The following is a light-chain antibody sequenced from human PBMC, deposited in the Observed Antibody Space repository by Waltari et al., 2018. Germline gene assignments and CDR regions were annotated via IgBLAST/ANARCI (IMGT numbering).Light chain of an antibody. V-gene: IGKV4-1*01. CDR1: QSVLYSSYNKSY. Sequence: DIVMTQSPDSLAVSLGERATINCKSSQSVLYSSYNKSYLAWYQQRPGQPPKLLISWASTRESGVPDRFSGSGSGTDFTLTISSLQAEDVAVYYCQQFYDSLPYTFGQGTKLEIK. J-gene: IGKJ2*01. CDR3: QQFYDSLPYT. CDR2: WAS.